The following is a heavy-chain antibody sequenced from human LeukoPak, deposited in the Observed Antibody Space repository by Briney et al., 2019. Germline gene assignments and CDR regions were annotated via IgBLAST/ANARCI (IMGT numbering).Heavy chain of an antibody. D-gene: IGHD3-3*01. CDR1: RFTFSNYW. J-gene: IGHJ4*02. Sequence: GSLRLSCVVSRFTFSNYWMSWIRQPPGKGLEWIGYIYYSGSTNYNPSLKSRVTISVDTSKNQFSLKLSSVTAADTAVYYCARGGGYYVVDYWGQGTLVTVSS. V-gene: IGHV4-59*01. CDR3: ARGGGYYVVDY. CDR2: IYYSGST.